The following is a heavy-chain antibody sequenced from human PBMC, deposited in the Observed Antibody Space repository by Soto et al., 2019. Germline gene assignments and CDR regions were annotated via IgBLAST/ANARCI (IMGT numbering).Heavy chain of an antibody. Sequence: QVQLVQSGAEVKKPGSSVKCSCKSSGGTFSSYSINWVRQAPGQGLEWMGEIIPIFGTANYAQKFQGRVTITADESTSTAYMELSSLISEDTAVYYCARAGGRHSGGFEYWGQGTLVTVSS. D-gene: IGHD1-26*01. CDR3: ARAGGRHSGGFEY. V-gene: IGHV1-69*01. CDR2: IIPIFGTA. CDR1: GGTFSSYS. J-gene: IGHJ4*02.